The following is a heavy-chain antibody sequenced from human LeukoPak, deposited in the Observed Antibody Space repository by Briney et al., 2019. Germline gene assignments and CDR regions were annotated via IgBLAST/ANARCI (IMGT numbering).Heavy chain of an antibody. CDR1: GFTFSAFP. CDR2: VNGDSSYI. D-gene: IGHD2-2*01. J-gene: IGHJ4*02. V-gene: IGHV3-21*01. CDR3: ARLRCDVTSCFGKYYFDH. Sequence: GGSLRLSCAASGFTFSAFPLEWVRQAPGKGLEWVSSVNGDSSYIYYADSVKGRFTIARDNTRNSLHLQMNSLRAEDTAVYYCARLRCDVTSCFGKYYFDHWGQGTLVTVSS.